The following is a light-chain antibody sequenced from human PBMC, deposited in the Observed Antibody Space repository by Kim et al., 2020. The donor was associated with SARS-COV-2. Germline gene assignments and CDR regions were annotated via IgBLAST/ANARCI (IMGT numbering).Light chain of an antibody. Sequence: SSELTQDPAVSVALGQTVRLTCQGDSLRSYYASWYQQKPGQAPVLVIYGKNNRPSGIPDRFSGSSSGNTASLTITGAPAEDEADYYCTSRDSSGNLVVF. CDR3: TSRDSSGNLVV. CDR2: GKN. V-gene: IGLV3-19*01. CDR1: SLRSYY. J-gene: IGLJ2*01.